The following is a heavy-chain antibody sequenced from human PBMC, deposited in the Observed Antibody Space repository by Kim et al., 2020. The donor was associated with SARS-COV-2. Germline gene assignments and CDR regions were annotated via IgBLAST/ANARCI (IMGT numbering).Heavy chain of an antibody. J-gene: IGHJ6*02. CDR3: ARVIAARPAGVHGMDV. D-gene: IGHD6-6*01. CDR2: ISSSSSYI. CDR1: GFTFSSYS. Sequence: AGSLRLSCAASGFTFSSYSMNWVRQAPGKGLEWVSSISSSSSYIYYADSVKGRFTISRDNAKNSLYLQMNSLRAEDTAVYYCARVIAARPAGVHGMDVWGQGTTVTVSS. V-gene: IGHV3-21*01.